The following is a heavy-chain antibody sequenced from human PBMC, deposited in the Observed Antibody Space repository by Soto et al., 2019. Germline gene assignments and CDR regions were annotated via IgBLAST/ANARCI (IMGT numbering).Heavy chain of an antibody. CDR3: ARGDAAVWEVHY. D-gene: IGHD1-26*01. J-gene: IGHJ4*02. CDR1: GASITGYF. V-gene: IGHV4-59*01. Sequence: SETLSLTCTVSGASITGYFWSWIRQPPGKGLEWIGHIYYSGSTSYNPSLKSRVTISVDSSKTQFSLSLSSVTAADTAVYYCARGDAAVWEVHYWGQRTLVTVSS. CDR2: IYYSGST.